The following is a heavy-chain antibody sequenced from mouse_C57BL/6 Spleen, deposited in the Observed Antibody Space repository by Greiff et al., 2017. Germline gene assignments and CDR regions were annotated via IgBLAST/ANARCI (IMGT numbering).Heavy chain of an antibody. CDR1: GYTFPDYY. V-gene: IGHV1-26*01. J-gene: IGHJ2*01. CDR3: ARLGKLGYFDY. D-gene: IGHD4-1*01. Sequence: EVQLQQSGPELVKPGASVKISCKASGYTFPDYYMNWVKQSHGKSLEWIGDINPNNGGTSYNQKFKGKATLTVDKSSSTAYMERRSLTSEDSAVYYCARLGKLGYFDYWGQGTTRTVSS. CDR2: INPNNGGT.